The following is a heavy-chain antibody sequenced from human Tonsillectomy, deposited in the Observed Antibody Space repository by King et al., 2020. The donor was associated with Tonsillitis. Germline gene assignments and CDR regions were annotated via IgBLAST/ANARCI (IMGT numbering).Heavy chain of an antibody. CDR3: ARARGAYATAMVYYFDY. D-gene: IGHD2-8*01. Sequence: QLVQSGPEVKKPGASVKVSCKASGYTFTSYYMHWVRQAPGQGLECMGIINPSDGSTGYAQKFQGRVTMTRDTSTTTFYMELSSLTSEDTALYYCARARGAYATAMVYYFDYWGQGTLVTVSS. J-gene: IGHJ4*02. V-gene: IGHV1-46*01. CDR2: INPSDGST. CDR1: GYTFTSYY.